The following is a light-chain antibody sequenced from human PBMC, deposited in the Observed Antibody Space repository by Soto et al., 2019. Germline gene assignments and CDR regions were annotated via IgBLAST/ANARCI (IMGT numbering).Light chain of an antibody. Sequence: DIQMTQSPSSVSASVGDRVTITCRASQDVGKWLAWYQQKPGKAPTLLIHGASSLQSGVPSRYSGSGHGTDFTLTISSLQPEDFATYFCQQSYSTPRTFGQGTKVDIK. CDR2: GAS. CDR1: QDVGKW. J-gene: IGKJ2*01. V-gene: IGKV1-12*01. CDR3: QQSYSTPRT.